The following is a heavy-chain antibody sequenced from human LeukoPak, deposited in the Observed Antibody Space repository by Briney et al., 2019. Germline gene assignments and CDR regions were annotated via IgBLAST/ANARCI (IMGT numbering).Heavy chain of an antibody. J-gene: IGHJ5*02. D-gene: IGHD3-10*01. CDR3: AIDLLVCYDGSGEFT. Sequence: ASVKVSCKASGYTFTAYYIHWVRQAPGQGLEWMGWINPHSGGTNYAQKFQGRVTMTRDTSISTAYMELSSLRSDATAVYYCAIDLLVCYDGSGEFTWGQGTLVTVSS. CDR1: GYTFTAYY. V-gene: IGHV1-2*02. CDR2: INPHSGGT.